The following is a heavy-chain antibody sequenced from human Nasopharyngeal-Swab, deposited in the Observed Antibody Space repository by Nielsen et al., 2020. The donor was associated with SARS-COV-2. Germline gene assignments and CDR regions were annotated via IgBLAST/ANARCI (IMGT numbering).Heavy chain of an antibody. CDR1: GFTFSSYA. CDR3: AKGWGGSYVDAFDI. J-gene: IGHJ3*02. CDR2: ISYDGSNK. Sequence: GGSLRLSCAASGFTFSSYAMHWVRQAPGKGLEWVAVISYDGSNKYYADSVKGRFTISRDNSKNTLYLQMNSLRAEDTAVYYCAKGWGGSYVDAFDIWGQGTMVTVSS. V-gene: IGHV3-30-3*01. D-gene: IGHD1-26*01.